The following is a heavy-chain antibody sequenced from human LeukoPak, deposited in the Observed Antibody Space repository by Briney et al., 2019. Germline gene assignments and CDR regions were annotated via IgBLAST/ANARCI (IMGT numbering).Heavy chain of an antibody. J-gene: IGHJ4*02. D-gene: IGHD3-10*01. Sequence: GGSLRLSCAASGFTFSTYAVSWVRQAPGKGLEWVSTVSGSGGSTYYADSVKGRLTISRDNSKNTLYLQMNSLRAEDTAAYYCAKDHGSGSYLFDYWGQGTLVTVSS. CDR2: VSGSGGST. CDR3: AKDHGSGSYLFDY. CDR1: GFTFSTYA. V-gene: IGHV3-23*01.